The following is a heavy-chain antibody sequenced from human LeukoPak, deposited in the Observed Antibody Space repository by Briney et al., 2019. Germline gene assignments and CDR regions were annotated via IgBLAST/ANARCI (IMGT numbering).Heavy chain of an antibody. D-gene: IGHD3-9*01. V-gene: IGHV4-30-2*01. Sequence: PSQTLSLTCAVSGGSISSGGYSWSWIRQPPGKGLEWIGYIYHSGSTYYNPSLKSRVTISVDRSKNQFSLKLSSVTAADTAVYYCARVRHYDILPGYYVTYFAYWGPGNLVTVSS. J-gene: IGHJ4*02. CDR1: GGSISSGGYS. CDR2: IYHSGST. CDR3: ARVRHYDILPGYYVTYFAY.